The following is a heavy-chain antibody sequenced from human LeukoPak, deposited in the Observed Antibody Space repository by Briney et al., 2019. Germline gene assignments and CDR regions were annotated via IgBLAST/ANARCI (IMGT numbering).Heavy chain of an antibody. CDR2: INSGSSII. J-gene: IGHJ5*02. CDR1: GFTLSSYN. V-gene: IGHV3-48*01. CDR3: AKAVDTAQFDP. Sequence: GGSLRLSCVVSGFTLSSYNVDWVRQAPGKGLEWVAYINSGSSIIYYADSVKGRFTISRDNSKNTLYLQMNSLRAEDTAVYYCAKAVDTAQFDPWGQGTLVTVSS. D-gene: IGHD5-18*01.